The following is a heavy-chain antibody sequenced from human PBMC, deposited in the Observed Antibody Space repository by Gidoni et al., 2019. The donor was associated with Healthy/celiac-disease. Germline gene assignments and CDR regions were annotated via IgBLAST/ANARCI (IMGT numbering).Heavy chain of an antibody. Sequence: QVQLVESGGGVVQPGRSLRLSCPASGFTFSSHGIHWVRQAPGKGLEVVAVKWYDGSNKYDADSVKGRFTISRDNSKNTLYLQMNSLRAEDTAVYYCARDLEGYCTNGVCYGEGYFDYWGQGTLVTVSS. CDR1: GFTFSSHG. V-gene: IGHV3-33*01. D-gene: IGHD2-8*01. J-gene: IGHJ4*02. CDR2: KWYDGSNK. CDR3: ARDLEGYCTNGVCYGEGYFDY.